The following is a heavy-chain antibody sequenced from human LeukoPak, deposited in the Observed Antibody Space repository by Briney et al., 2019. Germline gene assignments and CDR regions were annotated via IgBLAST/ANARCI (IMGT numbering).Heavy chain of an antibody. CDR1: GYRFTSYW. V-gene: IGHV5-51*01. J-gene: IGHJ3*02. D-gene: IGHD5-24*01. CDR3: ARRDGYNMGAFDI. Sequence: GESLKISCKGSGYRFTSYWIGWVRQMPGKGLEWMGIIYPGDSDNRYSPSFQGQFTISADKSISTAYLQWSSLKASDTAMYYCARRDGYNMGAFDIWGQGTMVTVSS. CDR2: IYPGDSDN.